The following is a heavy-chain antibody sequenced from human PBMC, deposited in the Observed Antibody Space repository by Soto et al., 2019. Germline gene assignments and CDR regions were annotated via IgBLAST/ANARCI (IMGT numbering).Heavy chain of an antibody. CDR2: ISSSGST. D-gene: IGHD3-22*01. CDR1: GDSIGGVGY. V-gene: IGHV4-31*03. CDR3: ARPRYYYDSTTYSDGQPADY. J-gene: IGHJ4*02. Sequence: SETLSLTCTVSGDSIGGVGYWSWIRQFPGRGLEWIGCISSSGSTYYNPALNNRISLSLDTSQNQFSLKLLSVTAADTAMFYCARPRYYYDSTTYSDGQPADYWGLGTLVTVSS.